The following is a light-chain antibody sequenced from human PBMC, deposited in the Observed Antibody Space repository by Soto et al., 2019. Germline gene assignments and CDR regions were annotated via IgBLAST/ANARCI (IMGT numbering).Light chain of an antibody. CDR3: QQYLNVLT. CDR2: DAS. J-gene: IGKJ4*01. V-gene: IGKV1-33*01. CDR1: QDIRNH. Sequence: DIQMTQSPSSLSASVGDRITITCQASQDIRNHLNWYQQKPGKAPKILIYDASNLEAGVPSRFGGSGSETDFTFTISSLHPEDIATYYCQQYLNVLTFGGGTKVEIK.